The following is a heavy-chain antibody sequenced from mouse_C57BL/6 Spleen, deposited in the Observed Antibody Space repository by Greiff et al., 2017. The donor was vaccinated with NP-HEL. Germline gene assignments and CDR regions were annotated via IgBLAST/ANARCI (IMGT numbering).Heavy chain of an antibody. CDR1: GYTFTSYD. CDR2: IYPRDGST. D-gene: IGHD1-1*01. CDR3: ARSRFITTVVAPDYFDY. V-gene: IGHV1-85*01. Sequence: QVQLQQSGPELVKPGASVKLSCKASGYTFTSYDINWVKQRPGQGLEWIGWIYPRDGSTKYNEKFKGKATLTVDTSSSTAYMELHSLTSEDSAVYFCARSRFITTVVAPDYFDYWGQGTTLTVSS. J-gene: IGHJ2*01.